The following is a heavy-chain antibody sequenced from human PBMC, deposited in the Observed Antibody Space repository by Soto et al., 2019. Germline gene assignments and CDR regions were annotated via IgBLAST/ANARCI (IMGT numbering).Heavy chain of an antibody. D-gene: IGHD3-3*02. V-gene: IGHV4-39*01. Sequence: RSLTCTVSGSSINSSGYYWGWIRQPPGKGLEWIGSMFYGVSTYYNPSLKSRVTVSVDTSKNQFSLNLRSVTAADTAVYYCARLPSRHLVDYWGQGTLVTVSS. CDR1: GSSINSSGYY. J-gene: IGHJ4*02. CDR2: MFYGVST. CDR3: ARLPSRHLVDY.